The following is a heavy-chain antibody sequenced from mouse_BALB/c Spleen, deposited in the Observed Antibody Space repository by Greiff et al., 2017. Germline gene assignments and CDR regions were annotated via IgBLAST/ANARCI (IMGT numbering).Heavy chain of an antibody. Sequence: VKLMESGAELARPGASVKLSCKASGYTFTSYWMQWVKQRPGQGLEWIGAIYPGDGDTRYTQKFKGKATLTADKSSSTAYMQLSSLASEDSAVYYCARWGIYYGNYVAYWGQGTLVTVSA. CDR1: GYTFTSYW. V-gene: IGHV1-87*01. CDR2: IYPGDGDT. D-gene: IGHD2-1*01. CDR3: ARWGIYYGNYVAY. J-gene: IGHJ3*01.